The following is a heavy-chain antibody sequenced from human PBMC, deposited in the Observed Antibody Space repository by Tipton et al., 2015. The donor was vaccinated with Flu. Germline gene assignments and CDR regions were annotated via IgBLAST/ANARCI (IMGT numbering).Heavy chain of an antibody. Sequence: SLRLSCAASGFPFSSYGLPWVRKAPGKGLEWVGCIRSKAYGGTTEYAASVKGRFTISRDDSKSIAYLQMNSLKTEDTAVYYCTRDNRGDFDYWGQGTLVTVSS. V-gene: IGHV3-49*04. J-gene: IGHJ4*02. CDR3: TRDNRGDFDY. D-gene: IGHD1-14*01. CDR1: GFPFSSYG. CDR2: IRSKAYGGTT.